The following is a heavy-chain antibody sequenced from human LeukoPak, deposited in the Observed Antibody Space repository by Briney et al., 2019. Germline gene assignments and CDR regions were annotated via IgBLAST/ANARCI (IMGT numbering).Heavy chain of an antibody. CDR1: GFTFSSYG. D-gene: IGHD2-2*01. V-gene: IGHV3-30*18. Sequence: GGSLRLSCAASGFTFSSYGMHWVRQAPGKGLERVAVISYDGSNKYYADSVKGRFTISRDNSKNTLYLQMNSLRAEDTAVYYCAKPGDHVVPVPINWFDPWGQGTLVTVSS. CDR2: ISYDGSNK. J-gene: IGHJ5*02. CDR3: AKPGDHVVPVPINWFDP.